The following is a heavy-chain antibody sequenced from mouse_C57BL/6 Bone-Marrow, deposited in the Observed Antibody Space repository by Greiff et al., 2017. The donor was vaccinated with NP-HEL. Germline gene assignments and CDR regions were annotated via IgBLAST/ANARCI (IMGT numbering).Heavy chain of an antibody. J-gene: IGHJ4*01. Sequence: QVQLKQSGPELVKPGASVKISCKASGYAFSSSWMNWVKQRPGKGLEWIGRIYPGDGDPNSNGQFKGKATLTADKSSSTAYMQLSSRTSEDSAVYFCAINWVYYYAMDYWGQGTSVTVSS. CDR1: GYAFSSSW. V-gene: IGHV1-82*01. D-gene: IGHD4-1*01. CDR2: IYPGDGDP. CDR3: AINWVYYYAMDY.